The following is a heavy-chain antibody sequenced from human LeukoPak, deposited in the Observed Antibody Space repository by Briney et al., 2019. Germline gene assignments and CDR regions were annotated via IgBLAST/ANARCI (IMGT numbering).Heavy chain of an antibody. J-gene: IGHJ4*02. D-gene: IGHD5-12*01. CDR3: ASHRDIVANFDY. Sequence: SETLSLTCTVSGSSISSYYWSWIRQPPGKGLEWIGYIYYSGSTNYNPSLKSRVTISVDTSKNQFSLKLSSVTAADTAVYYCASHRDIVANFDYWGQGTLVTVSS. CDR1: GSSISSYY. CDR2: IYYSGST. V-gene: IGHV4-59*01.